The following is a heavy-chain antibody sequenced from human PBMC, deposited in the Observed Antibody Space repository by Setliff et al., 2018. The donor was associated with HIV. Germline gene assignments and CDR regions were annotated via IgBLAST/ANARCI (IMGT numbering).Heavy chain of an antibody. V-gene: IGHV4-31*03. D-gene: IGHD4-4*01. CDR2: TYYSGST. Sequence: SETLSLTCTVSGGSISSGGYYWSWIRQHPGKGLEYIGYTYYSGSTYYNPSLKSRVTISVDTSKNQFSLRLNSVTAADTAVYYCARDGIYDYSNYVNAFDIWGQGTMVTISS. CDR3: ARDGIYDYSNYVNAFDI. CDR1: GGSISSGGYY. J-gene: IGHJ3*02.